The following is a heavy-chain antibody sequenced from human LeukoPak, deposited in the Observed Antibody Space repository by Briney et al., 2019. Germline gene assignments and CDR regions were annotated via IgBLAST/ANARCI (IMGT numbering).Heavy chain of an antibody. CDR3: AREYYDSNPPDY. CDR2: ISSSSSYI. Sequence: GGSLRLSCAASGFTFSSYSMNWVRQAPGKGLEWVSSISSSSSYIYYADSVKGRFTFSRDNAKNSLYLQMNSLRAEDTAVYYCAREYYDSNPPDYWGQGTLVTVSS. J-gene: IGHJ4*02. V-gene: IGHV3-21*01. D-gene: IGHD3-22*01. CDR1: GFTFSSYS.